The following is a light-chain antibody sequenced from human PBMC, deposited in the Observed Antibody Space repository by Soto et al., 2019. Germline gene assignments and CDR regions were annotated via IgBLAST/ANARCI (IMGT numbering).Light chain of an antibody. J-gene: IGLJ1*01. CDR2: EVS. Sequence: QSALTQPPSVSGSPGQSVTISCTGTSSDVGVYNYVSWYQQHPGKAPKLMIYEVSKRPSGVPDRFSGSKSGNTASLTVSVLQAEDEADYYCSSFASNSSLVFGSGTKVTVL. CDR1: SSDVGVYNY. V-gene: IGLV2-8*01. CDR3: SSFASNSSLV.